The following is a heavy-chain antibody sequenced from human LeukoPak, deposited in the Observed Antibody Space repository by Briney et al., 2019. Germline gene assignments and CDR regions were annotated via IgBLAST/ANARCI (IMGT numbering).Heavy chain of an antibody. CDR3: ARDRFFPITISPRGSYYYYYMDV. Sequence: SETLSLTCTVSGGSISSGSYYWSWIRQPAGKGLEWIGRIYTSGSTNYNPSLKSRVTISVDTSKNQFSLKLSSVTAADTAVYYCARDRFFPITISPRGSYYYYYMDVWGKGTTVTVSS. V-gene: IGHV4-61*02. CDR1: GGSISSGSYY. J-gene: IGHJ6*03. CDR2: IYTSGST. D-gene: IGHD3-3*01.